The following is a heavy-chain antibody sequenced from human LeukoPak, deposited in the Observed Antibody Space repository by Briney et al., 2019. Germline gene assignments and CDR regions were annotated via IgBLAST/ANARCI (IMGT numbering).Heavy chain of an antibody. CDR2: IIPIFGTA. V-gene: IGHV1-69*13. D-gene: IGHD3-9*01. CDR1: GGTFSSYA. Sequence: SVKVSCKASGGTFSSYAISWMRQAPGQGLEWMGGIIPIFGTANYAQKFQGRVTITADESTSTAYMELSSLRSEDTAVYYCARAPTARYFDSYGFDPWGQGTLVTVSS. CDR3: ARAPTARYFDSYGFDP. J-gene: IGHJ5*02.